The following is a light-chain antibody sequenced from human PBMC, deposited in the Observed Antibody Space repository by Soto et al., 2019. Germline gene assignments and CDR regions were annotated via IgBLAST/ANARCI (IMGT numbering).Light chain of an antibody. CDR2: GAS. CDR1: QSVSSTY. V-gene: IGKV3-20*01. CDR3: QQYRSSPLFA. Sequence: IVLTQSPGTLSLSPGERATLSCRASQSVSSTYLAWYQQKPGQAPSRLIYGASSRVTGIPDRFSGSGSGTDFTLTISRLEPEDFAVYYCQQYRSSPLFAFGPGTKGEI. J-gene: IGKJ3*01.